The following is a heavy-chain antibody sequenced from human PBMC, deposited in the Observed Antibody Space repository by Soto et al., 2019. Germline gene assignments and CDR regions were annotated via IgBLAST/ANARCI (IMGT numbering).Heavy chain of an antibody. Sequence: QVQLVQSGAEVKKPGSSVKVSCKASGGTFSSYAISWVRQAPGQGLEWMGGIIPIFGTANYAQKFQGRVTIPADESTSTAYMELSSLRSEDTAVYYCARDPETKEWVLSYGMDVWGQGTTVTVSS. D-gene: IGHD3-3*01. CDR2: IIPIFGTA. V-gene: IGHV1-69*12. CDR1: GGTFSSYA. J-gene: IGHJ6*02. CDR3: ARDPETKEWVLSYGMDV.